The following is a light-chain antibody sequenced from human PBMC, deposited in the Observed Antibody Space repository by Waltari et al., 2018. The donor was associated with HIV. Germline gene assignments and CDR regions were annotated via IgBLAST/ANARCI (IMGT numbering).Light chain of an antibody. CDR1: SSYVDTF. CDR3: CSHAGNFIFA. V-gene: IGLV2-11*01. CDR2: NVN. J-gene: IGLJ1*01. Sequence: QSALTQPHSVSGSPGQSLTISCTGTSSYVDTFVSGYQQHPGKAPQVIIYNVNNRPSGVPDRFSGSKSGNTAFLTISGLQAEDEAEYHCCSHAGNFIFAFGTGTKVTVL.